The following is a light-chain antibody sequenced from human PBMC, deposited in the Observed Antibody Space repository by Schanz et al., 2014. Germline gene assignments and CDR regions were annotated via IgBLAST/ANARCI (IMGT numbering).Light chain of an antibody. V-gene: IGKV1-5*01. CDR2: DAS. Sequence: DIQMTQSPSTLSASVGDRVTITCRASQSFNNWLAWYQQKPGKAPKLLIYDASSLESGVPSRFSGSGSGTDFTLTISSLQPEDFATYYCQQLNSPRTFGGGTKVEIK. J-gene: IGKJ4*01. CDR1: QSFNNW. CDR3: QQLNSPRT.